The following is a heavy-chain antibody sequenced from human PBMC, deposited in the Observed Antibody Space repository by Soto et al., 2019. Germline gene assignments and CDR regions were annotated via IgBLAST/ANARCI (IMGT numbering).Heavy chain of an antibody. V-gene: IGHV1-69*12. CDR3: ARGTWIQLWLSGGYYYYGMDV. Sequence: QVQLVQSGAEVKKPGSSVKVSCKASGGTFSSYAISWVRQAPGQGLEWMGGIIPICGTANYAQKFQGRVTITADESTSTAYMELSSLRSEDTAVYYCARGTWIQLWLSGGYYYYGMDVWGQGTTVTVSS. D-gene: IGHD5-18*01. CDR1: GGTFSSYA. CDR2: IIPICGTA. J-gene: IGHJ6*02.